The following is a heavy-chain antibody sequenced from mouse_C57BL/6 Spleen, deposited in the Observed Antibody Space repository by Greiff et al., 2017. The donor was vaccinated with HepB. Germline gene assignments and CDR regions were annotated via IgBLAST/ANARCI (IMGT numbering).Heavy chain of an antibody. Sequence: VKLQESGAELVKPGASVKLSCKAPGYTFTSYWMHWVKQRPGRGLEWIGRIDPNSGGTKYNEKFKSKATLTVDKPSSTAYMQLSSLTSEDSAVYYCARSPFYYEGYFDVWGTGTTVTVSS. CDR2: IDPNSGGT. V-gene: IGHV1-72*01. CDR3: ARSPFYYEGYFDV. J-gene: IGHJ1*03. D-gene: IGHD2-4*01. CDR1: GYTFTSYW.